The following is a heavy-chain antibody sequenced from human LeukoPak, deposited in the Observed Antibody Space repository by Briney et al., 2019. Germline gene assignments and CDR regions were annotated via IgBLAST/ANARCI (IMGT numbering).Heavy chain of an antibody. V-gene: IGHV7-4-1*02. D-gene: IGHD3-16*01. J-gene: IGHJ4*02. CDR2: INMYTANP. CDR3: ARHDNDDDFDY. CDR1: GYTFTRYA. Sequence: HGASVKVSCKASGYTFTRYAINWLRQAPGQGLEWVGWINMYTANPAYAQGFTERFVFSLDTSVTTAYLQISNLKTEDTAVYYCARHDNDDDFDYWGQGTLVTVSS.